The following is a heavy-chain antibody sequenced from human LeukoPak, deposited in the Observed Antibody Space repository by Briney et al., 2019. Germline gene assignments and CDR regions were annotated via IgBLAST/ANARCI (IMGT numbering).Heavy chain of an antibody. J-gene: IGHJ4*02. CDR3: ARDTSSYYYGSGSFDY. Sequence: GGSLRLSCAASGFIFSSYAMHWVRQAPGKGLEWVAVLSYDGSNTYYRDSVRGRFTISRDNSKHTLYLQMDNLRAEDTAVYYCARDTSSYYYGSGSFDYWGQGTLVTVSS. CDR1: GFIFSSYA. D-gene: IGHD3-10*01. V-gene: IGHV3-30*04. CDR2: LSYDGSNT.